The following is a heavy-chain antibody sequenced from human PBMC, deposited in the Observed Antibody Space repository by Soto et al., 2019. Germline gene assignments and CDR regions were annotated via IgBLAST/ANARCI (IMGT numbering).Heavy chain of an antibody. J-gene: IGHJ3*02. Sequence: GESLKISCAASGFTFSSNAMSWVRQAPGKGLEWVSGITGSGGITDYADSVKGRFTISRDHSRDTLYLQMNYLRVEDTAVYFCAKATAITGGAFEIYGQGTLVTVSS. CDR2: ITGSGGIT. CDR1: GFTFSSNA. V-gene: IGHV3-23*01. CDR3: AKATAITGGAFEI. D-gene: IGHD5-12*01.